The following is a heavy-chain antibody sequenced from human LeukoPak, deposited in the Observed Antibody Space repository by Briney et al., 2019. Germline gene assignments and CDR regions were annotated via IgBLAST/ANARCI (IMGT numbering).Heavy chain of an antibody. CDR2: INHSGST. Sequence: KSSETLSLTCAVYGGSFSGYYWSWIRQPPGKGLEWIGEINHSGSTNYNPSLKSRVTISVDRSKNQFSLKLSSVTAADTAVYYCATRGYSYGLYGMDVWGQGTTVTVSS. CDR1: GGSFSGYY. D-gene: IGHD5-18*01. CDR3: ATRGYSYGLYGMDV. J-gene: IGHJ6*02. V-gene: IGHV4-34*01.